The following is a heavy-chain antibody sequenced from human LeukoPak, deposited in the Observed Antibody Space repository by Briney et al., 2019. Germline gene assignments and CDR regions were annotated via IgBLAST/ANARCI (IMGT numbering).Heavy chain of an antibody. J-gene: IGHJ4*02. CDR1: GFTFSSYA. CDR2: MLYDGSNE. V-gene: IGHV3-30*04. Sequence: PGGSLRLSCAASGFTFSSYAMDWVRQAPGKGLEWVAVMLYDGSNEYYADSVKGRFTISRDNSKNTLYLQMNSLRAEDTAVYYCARGSMVRGWFQEKKPDYWGQGTLVTVSS. D-gene: IGHD3-10*01. CDR3: ARGSMVRGWFQEKKPDY.